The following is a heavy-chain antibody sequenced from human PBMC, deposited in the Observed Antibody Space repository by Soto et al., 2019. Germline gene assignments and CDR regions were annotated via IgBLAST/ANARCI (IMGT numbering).Heavy chain of an antibody. CDR1: GYTFTSYG. D-gene: IGHD2-8*01. J-gene: IGHJ4*02. V-gene: IGHV1-18*01. CDR2: ISTYIGNT. CDR3: ARDDVGYCSNGVCYTKPLDY. Sequence: ASLKVSCKASGYTFTSYGISWVRQAPGQGLEWMGWISTYIGNTHYAQKFQGRVTMTTDTSTTTAYLELRSLRSDDTAVYYCARDDVGYCSNGVCYTKPLDYWGQGALVTVS.